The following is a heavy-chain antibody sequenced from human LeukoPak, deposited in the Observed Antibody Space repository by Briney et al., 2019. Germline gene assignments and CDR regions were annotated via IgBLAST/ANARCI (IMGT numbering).Heavy chain of an antibody. J-gene: IGHJ1*01. CDR3: ARDGGDYYDSSGYPFHH. V-gene: IGHV3-30*04. CDR2: ISYDGSDK. D-gene: IGHD3-22*01. Sequence: GGSLRLSCAASGFTFSTYAMHWVRHAPGKGLELVAFISYDGSDKYYADSVKGRFTISRDNSKNTLYLQMNSLRPDDTAVYYCARDGGDYYDSSGYPFHHWGQGTLVTVSS. CDR1: GFTFSTYA.